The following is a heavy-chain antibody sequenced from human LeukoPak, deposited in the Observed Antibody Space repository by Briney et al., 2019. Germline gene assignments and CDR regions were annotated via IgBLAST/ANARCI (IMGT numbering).Heavy chain of an antibody. CDR3: ARASITMARGAFDI. CDR1: GGPICSVGYC. Sequence: SETLSLTCAVSGGPICSVGYCCGWIRQPPGKGLELIGYIYRSGSTYYNPSLKSRVTISVDRSKNQFSLKLSSVTAADTAVYYCARASITMARGAFDIWGQGTMVTVSS. J-gene: IGHJ3*02. D-gene: IGHD3-10*01. V-gene: IGHV4-30-2*01. CDR2: IYRSGST.